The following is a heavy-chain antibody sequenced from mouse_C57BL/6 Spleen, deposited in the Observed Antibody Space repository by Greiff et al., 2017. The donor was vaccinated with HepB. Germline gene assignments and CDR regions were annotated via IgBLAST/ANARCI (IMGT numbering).Heavy chain of an antibody. CDR2: IYPGDGDT. D-gene: IGHD1-1*01. Sequence: QVQLKESGPELVKPGASVKISCKASGYAFSSSWMNWVKQRPGKGLEWIGRIYPGDGDTNYNGKFKGKATLTADKSSSTAYMQLSSLTSEDSAVYFCATINLIMTTVVATRGLDYWGQGTTLTVSS. J-gene: IGHJ2*01. V-gene: IGHV1-82*01. CDR3: ATINLIMTTVVATRGLDY. CDR1: GYAFSSSW.